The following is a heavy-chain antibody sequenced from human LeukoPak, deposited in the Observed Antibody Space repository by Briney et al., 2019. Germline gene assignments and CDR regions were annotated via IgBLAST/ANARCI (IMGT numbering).Heavy chain of an antibody. CDR2: ISYDGSDK. CDR1: GFAFSNYG. Sequence: PGRSLRLSCVASGFAFSNYGMHWVRQAPGKRLEWVAVISYDGSDKYYADSVKGRFTISRDNSKNTLYLQMNSLRTEDTAVYYCAKDKGREGDYWGQGNLVTVSS. J-gene: IGHJ4*01. D-gene: IGHD1-26*01. V-gene: IGHV3-30*18. CDR3: AKDKGREGDY.